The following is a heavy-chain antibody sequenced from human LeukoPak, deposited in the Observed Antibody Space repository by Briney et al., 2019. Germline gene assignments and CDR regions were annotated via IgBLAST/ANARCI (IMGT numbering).Heavy chain of an antibody. V-gene: IGHV3-30*02. J-gene: IGHJ4*02. CDR1: GFTFSSYG. CDR3: AKDPSVADPY. CDR2: IRYDGSNK. D-gene: IGHD6-19*01. Sequence: GGSLRLSCAASGFTFSSYGMHWVRQAPGKGLEWVAFIRYDGSNKYYADSVKGQFTISRDNSKNTLYLQMNSLRAEDTAVYYCAKDPSVADPYWGQGTLVTVSS.